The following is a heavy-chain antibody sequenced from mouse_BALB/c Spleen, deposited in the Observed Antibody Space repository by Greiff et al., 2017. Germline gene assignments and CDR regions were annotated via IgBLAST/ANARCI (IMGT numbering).Heavy chain of an antibody. J-gene: IGHJ4*01. Sequence: VQLKESGPGLVKPSQSLSLTCTVTGYSITSDYAWNWIRQFPGNKLEWMGYISYSGSTSYNPSLKSRISITRDTSKNQFFLQLNSVTTEDTATYYCARFDYAAMDYWGQGTSVTVSS. V-gene: IGHV3-2*02. CDR2: ISYSGST. CDR3: ARFDYAAMDY. CDR1: GYSITSDYA.